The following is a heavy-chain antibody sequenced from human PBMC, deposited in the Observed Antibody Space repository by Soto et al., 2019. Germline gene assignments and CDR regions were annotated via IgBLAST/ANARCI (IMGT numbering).Heavy chain of an antibody. J-gene: IGHJ6*02. D-gene: IGHD3-3*01. CDR3: AKGSGQRYYYYYGMDV. Sequence: HPGGSLRLSCAASGFTFSSYGMHWVRQAPGKGLEWVAVISYDGSNKYYADSVKGRFTISRDNSKNTLYLQMNSLRAEDTAVYYCAKGSGQRYYYYYGMDVWGQGTTVTVS. CDR1: GFTFSSYG. V-gene: IGHV3-30*18. CDR2: ISYDGSNK.